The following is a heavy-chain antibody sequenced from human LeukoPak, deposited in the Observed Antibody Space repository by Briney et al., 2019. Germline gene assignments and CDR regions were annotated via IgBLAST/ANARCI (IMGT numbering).Heavy chain of an antibody. CDR3: AREDSSSWGY. Sequence: PGGSLRLSCSASGFTLSSYGMHWVRQAPGKGLEWVAVIWDDGSNKYYADSVKGRFTISRDNSKNTLYLQMDSLRAEDTAVYYCAREDSSSWGYWGRGTLVTVSS. CDR1: GFTLSSYG. CDR2: IWDDGSNK. D-gene: IGHD6-13*01. V-gene: IGHV3-33*01. J-gene: IGHJ4*02.